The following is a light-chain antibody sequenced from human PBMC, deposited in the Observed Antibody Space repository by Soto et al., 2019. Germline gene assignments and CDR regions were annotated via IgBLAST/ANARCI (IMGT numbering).Light chain of an antibody. CDR2: DSS. CDR3: QQSASTPLT. J-gene: IGKJ4*01. Sequence: DIQMPQSPSSLSASVGDRVTITCRASQSISSHLNWYQQKPGKAPNLLIYDSSSLQSGVPSRFSGSGSGTDFTLTISSLQPEDFATYFCQQSASTPLTFGGGTKVEIE. CDR1: QSISSH. V-gene: IGKV1-39*01.